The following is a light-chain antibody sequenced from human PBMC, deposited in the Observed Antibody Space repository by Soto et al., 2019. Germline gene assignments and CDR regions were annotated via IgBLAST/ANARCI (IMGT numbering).Light chain of an antibody. Sequence: ETVMTQSPATLSVSPGERATLSCRASQSVSSNLAWYQQKPGQAPRLLIYDASTRATGISVRFSGSGSGTEFTLTISSLQSEDFAVYYCQQYNNWPMYTFGQGTKVDIK. CDR1: QSVSSN. CDR3: QQYNNWPMYT. CDR2: DAS. J-gene: IGKJ2*01. V-gene: IGKV3-15*01.